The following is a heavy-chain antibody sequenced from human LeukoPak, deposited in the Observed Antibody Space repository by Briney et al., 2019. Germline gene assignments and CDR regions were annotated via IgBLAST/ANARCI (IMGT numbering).Heavy chain of an antibody. D-gene: IGHD3-10*01. J-gene: IGHJ4*02. V-gene: IGHV3-53*01. CDR3: ARDRFGDYYFDY. CDR2: IYSGGST. Sequence: GGSLRLSCAASGFTVSGNYMSWVRQAPGKGLEWVSVIYSGGSTYYADSVKGRFTISRDNSKNTLYLQMNSLRAEDTAVYYCARDRFGDYYFDYWGQGTLVTVSS. CDR1: GFTVSGNY.